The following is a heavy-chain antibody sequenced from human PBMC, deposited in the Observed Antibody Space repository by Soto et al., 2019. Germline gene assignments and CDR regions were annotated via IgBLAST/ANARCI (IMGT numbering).Heavy chain of an antibody. D-gene: IGHD3-3*01. V-gene: IGHV4-4*07. CDR1: GGSISSYY. CDR2: IYTSGST. Sequence: PSETLSLTCTVSGGSISSYYWSWIRQPAGKGLEWIGRIYTSGSTNYNPSLKSRVTMSVDTSKNQFSLKLSSVTAADTAVYYCARDRGESVTIFGVVTIDDFDIWGQGTMVTVSS. CDR3: ARDRGESVTIFGVVTIDDFDI. J-gene: IGHJ3*02.